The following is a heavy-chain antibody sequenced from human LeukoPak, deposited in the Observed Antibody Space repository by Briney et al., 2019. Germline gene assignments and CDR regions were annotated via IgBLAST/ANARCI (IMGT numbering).Heavy chain of an antibody. Sequence: PGRSLRLYCAASGFTFSSYAMHWVRQAPGKGLEWVSVISYDGSNRYYADSVKGGFTISRDNSKNTLYLQMNSLRAEDTAVYYCARGSPAGLPKDPSFDYWGQGTLVTVSS. J-gene: IGHJ4*02. CDR1: GFTFSSYA. CDR3: ARGSPAGLPKDPSFDY. D-gene: IGHD2-21*02. CDR2: ISYDGSNR. V-gene: IGHV3-30-3*01.